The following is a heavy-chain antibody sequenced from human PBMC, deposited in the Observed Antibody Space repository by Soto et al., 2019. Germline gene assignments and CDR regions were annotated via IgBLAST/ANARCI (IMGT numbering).Heavy chain of an antibody. CDR2: ITSSGSYV. D-gene: IGHD3-3*02. J-gene: IGHJ6*02. CDR3: VKDEGIEAMDV. Sequence: GGSLRLSCVTSGFTFSRNTMNWVRQAPGKGLEWVASITSSGSYVYYADSVKGRFSASRDNTKNSLSLQMDSLRPDDTAIYFCVKDEGIEAMDVWGQGTTVTVSS. CDR1: GFTFSRNT. V-gene: IGHV3-21*01.